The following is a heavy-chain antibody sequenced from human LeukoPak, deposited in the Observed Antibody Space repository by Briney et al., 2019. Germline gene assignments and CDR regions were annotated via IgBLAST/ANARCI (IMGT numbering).Heavy chain of an antibody. CDR2: INHSGST. V-gene: IGHV4-34*01. D-gene: IGHD3-22*01. J-gene: IGHJ2*01. Sequence: PSETLSLTCAVYGGSFSGYYWSWIRQPPGKGLEWIGEINHSGSTNYNPSLKSRVTISVDTSKNQFSLKLSSVTAADTAVYYCARRSSYYDSSGCYRIYWYFDLWGRGTLVTVSS. CDR3: ARRSSYYDSSGCYRIYWYFDL. CDR1: GGSFSGYY.